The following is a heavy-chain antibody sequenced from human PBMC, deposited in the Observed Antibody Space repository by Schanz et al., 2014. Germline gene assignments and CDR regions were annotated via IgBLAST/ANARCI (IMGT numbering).Heavy chain of an antibody. CDR3: ARESVSRTRLFDP. V-gene: IGHV1-2*06. Sequence: QVRLVQSGAEVKKPGASVKVSCEASGYTFIDYYIHWVRQAPGQGLEWMGRISPSSGGTNYAQNFQGRVTMTKDTSINTVYMELSTLTSDDTAVYYCARESVSRTRLFDPWGQGTLVTVSS. D-gene: IGHD3-3*01. CDR2: ISPSSGGT. J-gene: IGHJ5*02. CDR1: GYTFIDYY.